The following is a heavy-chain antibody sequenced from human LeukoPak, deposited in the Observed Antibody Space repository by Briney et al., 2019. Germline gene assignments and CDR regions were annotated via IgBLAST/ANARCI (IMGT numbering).Heavy chain of an antibody. CDR2: INPNSGGT. CDR3: ARDGMSKYQLLVLGY. Sequence: ASVKVSCKASGYTFTGYYMHWVRQAPGQGLEWMGWINPNSGGTNYAQKFQGRVTMTRDTSISTAYMELSRLRSDDTAVYYCARDGMSKYQLLVLGYWGQGTLVTVSS. D-gene: IGHD2-2*01. CDR1: GYTFTGYY. J-gene: IGHJ4*02. V-gene: IGHV1-2*02.